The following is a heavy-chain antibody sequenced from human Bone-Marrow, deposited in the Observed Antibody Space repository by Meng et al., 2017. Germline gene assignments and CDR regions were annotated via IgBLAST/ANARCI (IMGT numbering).Heavy chain of an antibody. CDR2: INPRGCST. D-gene: IGHD2-15*01. Sequence: SVTVSCKSSVYTFTSYCMDWVRQAPGQGLEWMGIINPRGCSTSYAQKFQGRVTMTRDTSTSTLYMEPSSLRSEDTAVYYCARDHFPAVVVGATRPDGSDYWGQGTLVTVSS. V-gene: IGHV1-46*01. J-gene: IGHJ4*02. CDR3: ARDHFPAVVVGATRPDGSDY. CDR1: VYTFTSYC.